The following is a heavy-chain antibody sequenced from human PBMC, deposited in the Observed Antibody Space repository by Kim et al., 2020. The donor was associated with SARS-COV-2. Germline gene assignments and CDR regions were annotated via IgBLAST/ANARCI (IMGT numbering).Heavy chain of an antibody. Sequence: SETLSLTCTVSGGSISSSSYYWGWTRQPPGKGLEWIGSIYYSGSTYYNPSLKSRVTISVDTSKNQFSLKLSSVTAADTAVYYCARPGDYGGKTTNHPFDYWGQGTLVTVSS. D-gene: IGHD4-17*01. J-gene: IGHJ4*02. CDR3: ARPGDYGGKTTNHPFDY. CDR1: GGSISSSSYY. V-gene: IGHV4-39*01. CDR2: IYYSGST.